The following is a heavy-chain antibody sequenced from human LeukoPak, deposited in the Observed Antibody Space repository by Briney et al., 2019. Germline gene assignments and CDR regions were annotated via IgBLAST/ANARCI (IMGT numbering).Heavy chain of an antibody. D-gene: IGHD3-16*02. CDR3: GRVGWIVYVWGSYRWGGMGYFDY. Sequence: PGGSLRLSCAASGFTFSSYWMSWVRQAPGKGLEWVANIKQDGSEKYYVDSVKGRFTISRDNAKTSLYLQMNSRRAEATAVYYCGRVGWIVYVWGSYRWGGMGYFDYWGQGTLVTVSS. J-gene: IGHJ4*02. CDR2: IKQDGSEK. V-gene: IGHV3-7*01. CDR1: GFTFSSYW.